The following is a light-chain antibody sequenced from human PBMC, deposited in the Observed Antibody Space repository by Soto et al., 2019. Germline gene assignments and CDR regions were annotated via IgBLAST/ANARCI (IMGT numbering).Light chain of an antibody. Sequence: DVQMTQSPSSLSASVGDRVTIPCRASQPIRRNLNWYQQKPGKAPKLLIYAASSLQSGVPSGFSGSGSGTHFTLAISSLQPADFATYFCQQSYSIPIPFGQGTRLEIK. CDR3: QQSYSIPIP. CDR2: AAS. J-gene: IGKJ5*01. CDR1: QPIRRN. V-gene: IGKV1-39*01.